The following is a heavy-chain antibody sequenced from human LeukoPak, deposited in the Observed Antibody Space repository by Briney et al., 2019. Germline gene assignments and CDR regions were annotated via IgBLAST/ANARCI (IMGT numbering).Heavy chain of an antibody. D-gene: IGHD1-14*01. V-gene: IGHV4-59*12. J-gene: IGHJ4*02. Sequence: PSETLSLTCIVSGGSISSYYWSWIRQPPGKGLEWIGYIYYSGSTDYNPSLKSRVTISLDTSKNEFSLKMTSVTAADTAVYYCATSRPPTTPFDHWGQGKLVTVSS. CDR1: GGSISSYY. CDR3: ATSRPPTTPFDH. CDR2: IYYSGST.